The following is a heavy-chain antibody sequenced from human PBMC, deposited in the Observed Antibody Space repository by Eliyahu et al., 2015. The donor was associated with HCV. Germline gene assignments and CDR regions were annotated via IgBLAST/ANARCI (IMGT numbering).Heavy chain of an antibody. J-gene: IGHJ4*02. CDR2: MNPNSGNT. V-gene: IGHV1-8*01. D-gene: IGHD6-19*01. CDR3: ARAIGKYSSGWCNF. Sequence: QVQLVQSGAEVKKPGASVKVSCKASGYTFTSYDINWVRQATGQGLEWMGWMNPNSGNTGYAQKFQGRVTMTRNTSVTTAYMELSSLRSEDTAIYYCARAIGKYSSGWCNFWGQGTLVTVSS. CDR1: GYTFTSYD.